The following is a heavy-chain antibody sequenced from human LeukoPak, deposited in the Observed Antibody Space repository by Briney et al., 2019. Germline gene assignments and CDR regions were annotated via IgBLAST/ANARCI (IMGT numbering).Heavy chain of an antibody. J-gene: IGHJ5*02. CDR2: ISIYNENT. V-gene: IGHV1-18*01. D-gene: IGHD1-14*01. CDR3: ARVLGNPNWFDP. CDR1: GYTFITYD. Sequence: ASVKVSCKASGYTFITYDISWVRQAPGQGLEWMGWISIYNENTTYAQKFQGRVTMTADTSTSTAYMELTTLRSDDTAVYYCARVLGNPNWFDPWGQGSLVTVSS.